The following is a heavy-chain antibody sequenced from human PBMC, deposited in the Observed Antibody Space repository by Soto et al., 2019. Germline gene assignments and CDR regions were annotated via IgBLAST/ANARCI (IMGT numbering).Heavy chain of an antibody. CDR1: GFTFRDYY. CDR2: ISSSSSYT. CDR3: ARTSSWSYFDY. J-gene: IGHJ4*02. D-gene: IGHD6-13*01. V-gene: IGHV3-11*06. Sequence: PGGSLRLSCAASGFTFRDYYMSWIRQAPGKGLEWVSYISSSSSYTNYADSVKGRFTISRDNAKNSLYLQMNSLRAEDTAVYYCARTSSWSYFDYWGQGTLVTVSS.